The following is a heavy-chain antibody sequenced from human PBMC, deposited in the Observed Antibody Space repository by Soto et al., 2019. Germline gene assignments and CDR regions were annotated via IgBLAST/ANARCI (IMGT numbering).Heavy chain of an antibody. Sequence: SETLSLTCTVSGGSISSGGYYWSWIRQHPGKGLEWIGYIYYSGSTYYNPSLKSRVTISVDTSKNQFSLKLSSVTAADTAVYYCARDSEGPYYFDYWGQGTLVTVSS. CDR3: ARDSEGPYYFDY. J-gene: IGHJ4*02. CDR2: IYYSGST. V-gene: IGHV4-31*03. CDR1: GGSISSGGYY.